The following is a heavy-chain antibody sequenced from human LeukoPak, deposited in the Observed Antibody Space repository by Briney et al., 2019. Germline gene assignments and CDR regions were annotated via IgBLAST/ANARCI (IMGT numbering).Heavy chain of an antibody. Sequence: PGGSLRLSCAASGFTFSSYEMNWVRQAPGKGLEWVSYISSSGSTIYYADSVKGRFTISRDNAKNSLYLQMNSLRAEDTAVYYCARDRVVGATTEAFDIWGQGTMVTVSS. D-gene: IGHD1-26*01. J-gene: IGHJ3*02. CDR3: ARDRVVGATTEAFDI. V-gene: IGHV3-48*03. CDR2: ISSSGSTI. CDR1: GFTFSSYE.